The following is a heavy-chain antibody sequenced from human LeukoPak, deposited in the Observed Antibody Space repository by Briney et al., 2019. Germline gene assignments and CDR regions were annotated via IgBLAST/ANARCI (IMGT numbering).Heavy chain of an antibody. V-gene: IGHV3-23*01. CDR1: GFTFSSYS. D-gene: IGHD3-9*01. CDR3: AKANPYYNLLTGYYGAPDY. J-gene: IGHJ4*02. CDR2: TSASGEST. Sequence: GGSLRLSCAASGFTFSSYSMNWVRQAPGKGLEWVSATSASGESTFYAASVKGRFTISRDNSKSTLYLQMNTLRAEDTALYYCAKANPYYNLLTGYYGAPDYWGQGTLVTVSS.